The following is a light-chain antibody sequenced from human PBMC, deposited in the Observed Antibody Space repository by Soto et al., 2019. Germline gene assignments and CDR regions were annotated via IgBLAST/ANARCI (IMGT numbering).Light chain of an antibody. Sequence: IQMTQSPSSLSASVGDSVTVTCRASQSINIYFNWYQQKTGKARTLLIYGASSLQSGVPSCFTGGGSRTDFTLTISSLQPEDFATYYCQQSYRSPYTFGQGTKLEIK. V-gene: IGKV1-39*01. CDR2: GAS. J-gene: IGKJ2*01. CDR1: QSINIY. CDR3: QQSYRSPYT.